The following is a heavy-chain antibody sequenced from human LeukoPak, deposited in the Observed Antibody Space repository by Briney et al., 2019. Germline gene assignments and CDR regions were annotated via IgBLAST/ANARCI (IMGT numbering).Heavy chain of an antibody. CDR2: IKTNTDGGTT. V-gene: IGHV3-15*01. J-gene: IGHJ4*02. CDR3: ATGTGGPPTDY. D-gene: IGHD4-23*01. CDR1: GFTFRNAW. Sequence: PGGSLRLSCAASGFTFRNAWMSWGRQAPGKGLEWVGLIKTNTDGGTTNYAAPVKGRFSISRDDSKNTLYLQMNSLKTEDTAVYYCATGTGGPPTDYWGQGTLVTVSS.